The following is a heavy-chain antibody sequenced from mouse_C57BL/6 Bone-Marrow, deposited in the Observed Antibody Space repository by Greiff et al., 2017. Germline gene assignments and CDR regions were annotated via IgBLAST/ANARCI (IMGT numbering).Heavy chain of an antibody. V-gene: IGHV1-61*01. CDR1: GYTFTSYW. D-gene: IGHD1-1*01. CDR2: IYPSDSET. J-gene: IGHJ1*03. CDR3: ARDNYYGSSYDWYFDV. Sequence: QVQLQQPGAELVRPGSSVKLSCKASGYTFTSYWMDWVKQRPGQGLEWIGNIYPSDSETHYNQTFKDKATLTVDKSSSTAYMQLSSLTSEDSAVYYCARDNYYGSSYDWYFDVWGTGTTVTVSS.